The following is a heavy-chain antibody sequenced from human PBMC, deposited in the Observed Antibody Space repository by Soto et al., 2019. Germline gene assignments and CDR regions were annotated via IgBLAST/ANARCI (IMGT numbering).Heavy chain of an antibody. Sequence: SETLSLTCTVSGGSISSSSYYWGWIRQPPGKGLEWIGSIYYSGSTYYNPSLKSRVTISVDTSKNQFSLKLSSVTAADTAVYYCARQARITMVRGVRYWGQGTLVTVSS. CDR3: ARQARITMVRGVRY. V-gene: IGHV4-39*01. CDR1: GGSISSSSYY. J-gene: IGHJ4*02. D-gene: IGHD3-10*01. CDR2: IYYSGST.